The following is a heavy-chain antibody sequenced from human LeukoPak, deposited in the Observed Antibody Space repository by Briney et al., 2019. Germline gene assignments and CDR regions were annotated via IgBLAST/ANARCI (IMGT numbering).Heavy chain of an antibody. CDR2: IIPILGIA. J-gene: IGHJ6*02. CDR1: GGTFSSYA. CDR3: APDYTAIGRGYYYYGMDV. V-gene: IGHV1-69*04. Sequence: SVKVSCKASGGTFSSYAISWVRQAPGQGLEWVGRIIPILGIANYAQKFQGRVTITADKSTSTAYMELSSLRSEGTAVYYCAPDYTAIGRGYYYYGMDVWGQGTTVTVSS. D-gene: IGHD5-18*01.